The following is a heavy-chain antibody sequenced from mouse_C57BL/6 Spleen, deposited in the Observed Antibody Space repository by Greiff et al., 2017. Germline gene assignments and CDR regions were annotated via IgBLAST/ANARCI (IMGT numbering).Heavy chain of an antibody. CDR2: INPSSGYT. V-gene: IGHV1-7*01. J-gene: IGHJ4*01. D-gene: IGHD2-5*01. CDR3: ARAYYSNLYAMDY. Sequence: VQLQQSGAELAKPGASVKLSCKASGYTFTSYWMHWVKQRPGQGLEWIGYINPSSGYTKYNQKFKDKATLTADKSSSTAYMQLSSLTYEDSAVYYCARAYYSNLYAMDYWGQGTSGTVSS. CDR1: GYTFTSYW.